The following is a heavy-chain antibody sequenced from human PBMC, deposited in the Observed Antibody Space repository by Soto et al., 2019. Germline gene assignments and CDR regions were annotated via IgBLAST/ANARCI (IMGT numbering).Heavy chain of an antibody. CDR1: GYTFTDHY. V-gene: IGHV1-2*02. Sequence: QAQLVQSGAEVKKPGASVKVSCEASGYTFTDHYVHWVRQAPGQGLEWMGWVNPNTAGTIYAQKFHGRVTMTSDTSITTAYMEITSLRSDDTALYYCASIDSDAYDGNGLDVWGQGTLVTVSS. D-gene: IGHD3-16*01. CDR3: ASIDSDAYDGNGLDV. J-gene: IGHJ1*01. CDR2: VNPNTAGT.